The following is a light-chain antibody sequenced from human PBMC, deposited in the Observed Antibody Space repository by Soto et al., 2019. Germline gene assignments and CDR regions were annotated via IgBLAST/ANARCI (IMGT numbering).Light chain of an antibody. J-gene: IGKJ2*01. Sequence: DIVMTQSPDSLAVSLGERATINCKSSQSVLYSSNNKNYLAWYQQRPGQPPKLLIYCASTRESGVPDRFSGSGSGTDFTLTVTSPQAEDVADYYGQQYESTPPTFGQGTKLEIK. V-gene: IGKV4-1*01. CDR1: QSVLYSSNNKNY. CDR3: QQYESTPPT. CDR2: CAS.